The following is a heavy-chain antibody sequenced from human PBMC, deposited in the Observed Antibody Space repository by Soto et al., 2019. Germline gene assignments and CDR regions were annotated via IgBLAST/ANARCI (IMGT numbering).Heavy chain of an antibody. CDR2: IDHSGST. CDR1: GGSISSSNW. D-gene: IGHD5-18*01. CDR3: ARTRYGYGYHFDY. Sequence: QVQLQESGPGLVKPSGTLSLTCAVSGGSISSSNWWSWVRQPPGKGLEGIGAIDHSGSTNYNPSLKSRVTISVDKSKNHFSLTLSSVTAAATAVYYCARTRYGYGYHFDYWGQGTLVTVSS. V-gene: IGHV4-4*02. J-gene: IGHJ4*02.